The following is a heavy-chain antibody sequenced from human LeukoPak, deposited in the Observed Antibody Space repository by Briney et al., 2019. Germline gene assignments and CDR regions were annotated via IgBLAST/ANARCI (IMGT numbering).Heavy chain of an antibody. CDR2: ISSTSTYT. D-gene: IGHD1-26*01. CDR3: ARREARIFDY. V-gene: IGHV3-21*05. J-gene: IGHJ4*02. CDR1: GFTFSNYG. Sequence: GGSLRLSCAGAGFTFSNYGMHWVRQAPGKGLEWVSYISSTSTYTNYADSVKGRFTISRDNAKNSLYLQMNSLRAEDTAVYYCARREARIFDYWGQGTLVTVSS.